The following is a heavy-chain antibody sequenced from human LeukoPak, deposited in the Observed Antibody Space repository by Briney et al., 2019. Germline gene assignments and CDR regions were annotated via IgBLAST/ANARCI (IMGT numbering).Heavy chain of an antibody. CDR2: IIPILGIA. CDR3: AREVLKLYGSGSYYVGPFDY. CDR1: GGTFSSYA. D-gene: IGHD3-10*01. J-gene: IGHJ4*02. V-gene: IGHV1-69*04. Sequence: GASVKVSCKASGGTFSSYAIRWVRQAPGHGLEWMGRIIPILGIANYAQKFQGRVTITADKSTSTAYMEMSSLRSQDTAAYYSAREVLKLYGSGSYYVGPFDYWGQGSLVTVSS.